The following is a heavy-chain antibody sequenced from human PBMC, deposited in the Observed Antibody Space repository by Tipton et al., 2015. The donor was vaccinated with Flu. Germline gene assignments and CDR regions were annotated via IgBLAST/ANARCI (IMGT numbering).Heavy chain of an antibody. Sequence: SLRLSCAASGFTFDNYAMSWVRQAAGKGLEWVSGITVSDTFYADSVRGRFTLFGDNSRTIVYLQMNSLRVEDTAVYYCARDHSRSPTAIDQEHFDVWGQGTTVTVS. CDR3: ARDHSRSPTAIDQEHFDV. CDR2: ITVSDT. D-gene: IGHD1/OR15-1a*01. V-gene: IGHV3-23*01. CDR1: GFTFDNYA. J-gene: IGHJ3*01.